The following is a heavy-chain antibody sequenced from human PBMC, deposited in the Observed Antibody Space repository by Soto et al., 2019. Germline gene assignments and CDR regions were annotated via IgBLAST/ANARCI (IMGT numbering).Heavy chain of an antibody. V-gene: IGHV1-46*03. D-gene: IGHD3-22*01. J-gene: IGHJ3*02. Sequence: ASVKVSCKASGYTFTRYYMHWVRQAPGQGLEWMGIINPSGGSTSYAQKFQGRVTMTRDTSTSTVYMELSSLRSEDTAVYYCASGGNYYDSSGYYRSPWAFYIWGQGTMVTVSS. CDR3: ASGGNYYDSSGYYRSPWAFYI. CDR1: GYTFTRYY. CDR2: INPSGGST.